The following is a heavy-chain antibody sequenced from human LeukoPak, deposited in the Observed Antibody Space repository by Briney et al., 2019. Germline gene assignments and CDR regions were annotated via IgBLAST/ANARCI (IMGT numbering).Heavy chain of an antibody. CDR1: GFTFSRSA. Sequence: GGSLRLSCAASGFTFSRSAMTWVRQAPGEGLEWVASLSGTRDSRGAIYADSVKGRFTISRDDSKSTLFLRMNRLTAEDTAIYYCAKTRSSSSHYFYFMDVWAKGVTVTVSS. V-gene: IGHV3-23*01. J-gene: IGHJ6*03. CDR3: AKTRSSSSHYFYFMDV. D-gene: IGHD6-6*01. CDR2: LSGTRDSRGA.